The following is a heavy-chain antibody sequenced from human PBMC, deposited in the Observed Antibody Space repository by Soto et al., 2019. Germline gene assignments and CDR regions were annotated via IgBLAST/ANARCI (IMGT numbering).Heavy chain of an antibody. J-gene: IGHJ6*02. Sequence: SETLSLTCTVSGASVNSGNYYWSWIRQPPGKGLEWIGYIYYSGSTNYNPSLKSRVTISLDTSRNQFSLNLSSVTAADTAVYFCARDRAAAIGYYYYYGMDVWGQGTTVTVSS. CDR3: ARDRAAAIGYYYYYGMDV. CDR1: GASVNSGNYY. V-gene: IGHV4-61*01. CDR2: IYYSGST. D-gene: IGHD2-2*01.